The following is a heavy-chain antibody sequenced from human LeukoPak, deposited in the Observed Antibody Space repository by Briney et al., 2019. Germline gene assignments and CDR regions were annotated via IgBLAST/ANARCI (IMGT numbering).Heavy chain of an antibody. D-gene: IGHD6-13*01. CDR2: INPNSGGT. Sequence: ASVKVSCKASGYTFTSYHMHWVRQAPGQGLEWMGWINPNSGGTNYAQKFQGRVTMTRDTSIRTAYMELNRLTSDDTAVYYCARDKIAAAGLQADYYYFYYMDVWGKGTTVTVSS. V-gene: IGHV1-2*02. J-gene: IGHJ6*03. CDR3: ARDKIAAAGLQADYYYFYYMDV. CDR1: GYTFTSYH.